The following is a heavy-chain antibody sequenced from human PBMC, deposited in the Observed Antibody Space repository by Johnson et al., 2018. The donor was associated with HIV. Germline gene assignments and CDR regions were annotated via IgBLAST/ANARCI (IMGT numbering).Heavy chain of an antibody. CDR3: TRVSSTSWALDI. Sequence: VLLVESGGGLVQPGGSLRLSCAASGFIVRSNYMNWVRQAPGKGLEWVSVIYSGGDTDYSDSVMGRFTISRDTSKNTLYLQMNSLRGDDTAVYYCTRVSSTSWALDIWGQGTLVTVSS. CDR1: GFIVRSNY. V-gene: IGHV3-66*01. J-gene: IGHJ3*02. CDR2: IYSGGDT. D-gene: IGHD2-15*01.